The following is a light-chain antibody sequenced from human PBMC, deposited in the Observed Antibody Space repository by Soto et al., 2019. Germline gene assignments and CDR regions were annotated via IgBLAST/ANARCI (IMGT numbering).Light chain of an antibody. CDR3: QQYNVWPLT. J-gene: IGKJ4*01. Sequence: EIVMTQSPATLSVSPGERATLSCSASQSVSSNLAWYQQKPGQTPKLLIYVASTRATGIPARFSCSGSGTEFTLAISSLQSEDFAVYYCQQYNVWPLTFGGGTKVEFK. CDR2: VAS. CDR1: QSVSSN. V-gene: IGKV3-15*01.